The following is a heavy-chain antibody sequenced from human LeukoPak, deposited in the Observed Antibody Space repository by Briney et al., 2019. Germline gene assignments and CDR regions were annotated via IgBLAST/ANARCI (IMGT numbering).Heavy chain of an antibody. J-gene: IGHJ4*02. CDR2: INPDSGGT. V-gene: IGHV1-2*02. CDR3: ARDAISRGIIDY. Sequence: ASVKVPCKASGYSFTGYYVHWVRQAPGQGLEWMGWINPDSGGTNFAQKFQGRVTMTRDTSITTAYMELSRLTSDDTAVYYCARDAISRGIIDYWGQGTLVTVSS. D-gene: IGHD3-10*01. CDR1: GYSFTGYY.